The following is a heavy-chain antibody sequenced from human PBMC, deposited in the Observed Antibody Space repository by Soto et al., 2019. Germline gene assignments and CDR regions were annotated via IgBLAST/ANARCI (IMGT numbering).Heavy chain of an antibody. J-gene: IGHJ4*02. CDR1: GFPLSSYG. CDR2: IWYDGSNK. D-gene: IGHD6-19*01. V-gene: IGHV3-33*01. Sequence: GSLRLSCAASGFPLSSYGLHWVRQAPGKGLEGVAVIWYDGSNKYYADSMKGRFTISRDNSKNTLYLQMNSLRVEDTAVYYCAREGEQWLGANDYSGQGTLVTVSS. CDR3: AREGEQWLGANDY.